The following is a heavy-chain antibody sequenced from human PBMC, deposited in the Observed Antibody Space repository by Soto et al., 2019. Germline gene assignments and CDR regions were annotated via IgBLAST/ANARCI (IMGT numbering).Heavy chain of an antibody. V-gene: IGHV4-59*01. D-gene: IGHD3-10*01. CDR1: GGSISSYY. CDR2: IYYSGST. J-gene: IGHJ4*02. Sequence: QVQLQESGPGLVKPSETLSLTCTVSGGSISSYYWSWIRQPPGKGLEWIGYIYYSGSTNYNPSLKSRVTISVDTSKNQFSLTLSSVTAADTAVYYCARDRGYYGSGSYDYWGQGTLVTVSS. CDR3: ARDRGYYGSGSYDY.